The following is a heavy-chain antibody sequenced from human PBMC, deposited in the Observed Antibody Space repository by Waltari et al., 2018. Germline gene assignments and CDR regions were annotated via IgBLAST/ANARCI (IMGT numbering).Heavy chain of an antibody. CDR2: VAYGGTT. D-gene: IGHD1-1*01. CDR1: GDSINGALHY. J-gene: IGHJ5*02. V-gene: IGHV4-39*02. Sequence: QLPLVQSGPGLVKPSETLSVSCPVYGDSINGALHYWSWIRQPPGKGLEWIGSVAYGGTTAYNPSGGSRVTRAADTASNDFSLTPSSRPAAATGGNYGAKPGTASTNWAKGSHSWFGHGGQGTRDTVS. CDR3: AKPGTASTNWAKGSHSWFGH.